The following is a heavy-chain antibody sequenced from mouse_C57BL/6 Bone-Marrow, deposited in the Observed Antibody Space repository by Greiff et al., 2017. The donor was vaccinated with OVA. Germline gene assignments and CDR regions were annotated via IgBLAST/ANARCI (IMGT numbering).Heavy chain of an antibody. CDR2: IHPNSGST. J-gene: IGHJ2*01. D-gene: IGHD2-14*01. Sequence: VQLQQSGAELVKPGASVKLSCKASGYTFTSYWMHWVKQRPGQGLEWIGMIHPNSGSTNYNEKFKSKATLTVDKSSSTAYMQLSSLTSEDSAVYYCARRVQYYFDYWGQGTTLTVSS. V-gene: IGHV1-64*01. CDR1: GYTFTSYW. CDR3: ARRVQYYFDY.